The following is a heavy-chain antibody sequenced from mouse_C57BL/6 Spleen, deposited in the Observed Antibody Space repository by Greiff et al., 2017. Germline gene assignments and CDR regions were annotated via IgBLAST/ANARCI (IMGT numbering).Heavy chain of an antibody. CDR2: INPNYGTT. Sequence: QLQESGPELVKPGASVKISCKASGYSFTDYNMNWVKQSNGKSLEWIGVINPNYGTTSYNQKFKGKATLTVDQSSSTAYMQLNGLTSEDSAVYYCARVELISSSWFAYWGQGTLVTVSA. CDR3: ARVELISSSWFAY. CDR1: GYSFTDYN. D-gene: IGHD1-1*01. J-gene: IGHJ3*01. V-gene: IGHV1-39*01.